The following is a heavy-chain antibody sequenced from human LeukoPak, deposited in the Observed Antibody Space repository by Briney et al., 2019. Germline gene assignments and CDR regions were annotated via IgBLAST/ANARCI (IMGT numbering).Heavy chain of an antibody. J-gene: IGHJ4*02. CDR3: ARGHYYDFWSGPYYFDY. V-gene: IGHV3-66*01. CDR2: IYSGGST. CDR1: GFTFSSNY. Sequence: GGSLRLSCAASGFTFSSNYMSWVRQAPGKGLEWVSVIYSGGSTYYADSVKGRFTISRDNSKNTLYLQMNSLRAEDTAVYYCARGHYYDFWSGPYYFDYWGQGTLVTVSS. D-gene: IGHD3-3*01.